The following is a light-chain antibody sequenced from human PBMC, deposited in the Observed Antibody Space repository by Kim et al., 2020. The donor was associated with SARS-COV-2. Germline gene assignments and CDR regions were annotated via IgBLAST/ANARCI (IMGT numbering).Light chain of an antibody. V-gene: IGKV1-8*01. Sequence: ASTGDRVTITCRASQGISSYLAWYQQKPGKAPKLLIYAASTLQSGVPSRFSGSGSGTDFTLTISCLQSEDFATYYCQQYYSYPLTFGQGTQLDIK. CDR3: QQYYSYPLT. J-gene: IGKJ1*01. CDR2: AAS. CDR1: QGISSY.